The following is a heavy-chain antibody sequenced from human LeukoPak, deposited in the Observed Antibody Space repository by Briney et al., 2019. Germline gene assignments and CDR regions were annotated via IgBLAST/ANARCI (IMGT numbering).Heavy chain of an antibody. CDR1: GGSISSYY. Sequence: SETLSLTCTVSGGSISSYYWSWIRQPPGKGLEWIGYIYYSGNTNYNPSLKSRVTISVDTYKNQFSLKLSSVTAADTAVYYCARDLLNNWFDPWGQGNLVTVSS. D-gene: IGHD2-15*01. V-gene: IGHV4-59*01. CDR2: IYYSGNT. CDR3: ARDLLNNWFDP. J-gene: IGHJ5*02.